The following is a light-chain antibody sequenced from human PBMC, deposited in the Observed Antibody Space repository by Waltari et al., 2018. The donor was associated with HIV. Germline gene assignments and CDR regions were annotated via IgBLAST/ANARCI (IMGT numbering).Light chain of an antibody. CDR1: SSDLGLYTF. V-gene: IGLV2-8*01. CDR2: DVS. CDR3: FSYAGNNFLL. Sequence: QSALTQPPSASGSPGQSVPISCAGTSSDLGLYTFVSWYQHHPGKAPKLMISDVSRRPSGVPDRFSGSKSGNTASLTVSGLQADDEATYYCFSYAGNNFLLFGGGTKLTVL. J-gene: IGLJ2*01.